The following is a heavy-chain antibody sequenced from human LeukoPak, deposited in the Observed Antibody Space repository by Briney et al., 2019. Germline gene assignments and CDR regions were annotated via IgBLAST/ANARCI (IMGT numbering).Heavy chain of an antibody. CDR2: IYYSGST. V-gene: IGHV4-31*03. D-gene: IGHD3-3*01. CDR1: GGSISSGGYY. J-gene: IGHJ3*02. CDR3: ARHSSMTIFGVVTDDAFDI. Sequence: TLSLTCTVSGGSISSGGYYWSWIRQHPGKGLEWIGYIYYSGSTYYNPSLKSRVTISVDTSKNQFSLKLSSVTAADTAVYYCARHSSMTIFGVVTDDAFDIWGQGTMVTVSS.